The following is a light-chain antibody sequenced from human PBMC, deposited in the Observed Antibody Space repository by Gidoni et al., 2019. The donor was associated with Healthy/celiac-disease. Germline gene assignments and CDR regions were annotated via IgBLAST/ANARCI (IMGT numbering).Light chain of an antibody. CDR3: QQYGSSLGT. J-gene: IGKJ2*01. CDR2: GAS. CDR1: QSVSSSY. V-gene: IGKV3-20*01. Sequence: IVLTPSPGTLSLSPGERATLSCRASQSVSSSYLAWYQQKPGQAPRLLIYGASSRATGIPDRFSGSGSGTDFTLTISRLEPEDFAVYYCQQYGSSLGTFXXXTKLEIK.